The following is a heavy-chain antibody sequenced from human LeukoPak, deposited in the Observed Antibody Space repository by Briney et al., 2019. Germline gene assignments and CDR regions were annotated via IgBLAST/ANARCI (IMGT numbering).Heavy chain of an antibody. Sequence: PSETLSLTCTVSGGSISSYYWRWLRQPPGKGLEWIGYIYYSGSTNYNPSLKSRVTISVDTSKNQFSLKLSSVTAADTAVYYCAREGRSGSQFDYWGQGTLVTVSS. CDR3: AREGRSGSQFDY. V-gene: IGHV4-59*01. CDR2: IYYSGST. D-gene: IGHD3-10*01. J-gene: IGHJ4*02. CDR1: GGSISSYY.